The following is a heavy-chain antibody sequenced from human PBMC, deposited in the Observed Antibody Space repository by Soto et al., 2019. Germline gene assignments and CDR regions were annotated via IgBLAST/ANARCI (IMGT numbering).Heavy chain of an antibody. V-gene: IGHV1-69*04. CDR3: ARESPGYSYGLDYYYMDV. CDR1: GGTFSSYT. J-gene: IGHJ6*03. Sequence: ASVKVSCKASGGTFSSYTISWVRQAPGQGLEWMGRIIPILGIANYAQKFQGRVTITADKSTSTAYMELSSLRSEDTAVYYCARESPGYSYGLDYYYMDVWGKGTTVTVSS. D-gene: IGHD5-18*01. CDR2: IIPILGIA.